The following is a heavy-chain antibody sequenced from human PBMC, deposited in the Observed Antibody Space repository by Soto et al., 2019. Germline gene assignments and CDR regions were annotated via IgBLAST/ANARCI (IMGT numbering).Heavy chain of an antibody. V-gene: IGHV3-23*01. CDR1: GFTFSSYA. CDR3: AKDPPGYYDFWSGFPLVY. J-gene: IGHJ4*02. CDR2: ISGSGGNT. Sequence: PGGSLRLSCAASGFTFSSYAMSWVRQAPGKGLEWVSAISGSGGNTYYADSVKGRFTISRDNSKNTLYLQMNSLRAEDTAVYYCAKDPPGYYDFWSGFPLVYWGQGTLVTVSS. D-gene: IGHD3-3*01.